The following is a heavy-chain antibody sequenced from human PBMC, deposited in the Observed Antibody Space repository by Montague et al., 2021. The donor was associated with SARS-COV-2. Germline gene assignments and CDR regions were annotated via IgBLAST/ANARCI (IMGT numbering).Heavy chain of an antibody. D-gene: IGHD1-14*01. CDR2: TYYRSKWYN. CDR1: GDSVSSNIAA. Sequence: CAISGDSVSSNIAAWKWIRQSPSRGLEWLGRTYYRSKWYNDYAVPVRSRITISPDTSKNQSSLQLNSVTPEDTAVYYCTQERGPGRTTWHYFDYWGQGTLVTVSS. CDR3: TQERGPGRTTWHYFDY. V-gene: IGHV6-1*01. J-gene: IGHJ4*02.